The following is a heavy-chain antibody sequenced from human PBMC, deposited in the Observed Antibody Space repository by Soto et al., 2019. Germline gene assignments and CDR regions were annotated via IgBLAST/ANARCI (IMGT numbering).Heavy chain of an antibody. CDR2: IYYSGST. Sequence: SETLSLTCTVSGGSISSSSYYWGWIRQPPGKGLEWIGRIYYSGSTYYNPSLKSRVTISVDTSKNQFSLKLSSVTAADTAVYYCAGGIAADWFDPWGQGTLVTVSS. J-gene: IGHJ5*02. V-gene: IGHV4-39*01. CDR3: AGGIAADWFDP. D-gene: IGHD6-13*01. CDR1: GGSISSSSYY.